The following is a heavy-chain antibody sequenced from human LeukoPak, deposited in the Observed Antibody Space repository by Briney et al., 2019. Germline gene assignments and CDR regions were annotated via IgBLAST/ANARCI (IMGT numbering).Heavy chain of an antibody. CDR3: ARDSVKSGYCSGGSCYSY. J-gene: IGHJ4*02. V-gene: IGHV1-69*13. CDR1: GYTFTNHD. Sequence: SVKVSCKASGYTFTNHDFNWMRQATGQGLEWMGGIIPIFGTANYAQKFQGRVTITADESTSTAYMELSSLRSEDTAVYYCARDSVKSGYCSGGSCYSYWGQGTLVTVSS. D-gene: IGHD2-15*01. CDR2: IIPIFGTA.